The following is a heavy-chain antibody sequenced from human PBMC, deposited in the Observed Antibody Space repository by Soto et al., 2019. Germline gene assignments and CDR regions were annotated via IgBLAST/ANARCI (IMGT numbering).Heavy chain of an antibody. D-gene: IGHD2-8*01. CDR1: GFTFSSYA. CDR2: ISGSGGST. V-gene: IGHV3-23*01. Sequence: EVQLLESGGGLVQPGGSLRLSCAASGFTFSSYAMSWVRQAPGKGLEWVSAISGSGGSTYYADSVKGRFTISRDNSKHTLYLQMNSLRAEDTAVYYCAKGSARTYYMDVWGKGTTVTVSS. CDR3: AKGSARTYYMDV. J-gene: IGHJ6*03.